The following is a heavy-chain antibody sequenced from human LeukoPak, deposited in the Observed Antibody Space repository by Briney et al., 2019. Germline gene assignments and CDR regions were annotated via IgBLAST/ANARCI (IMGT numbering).Heavy chain of an antibody. J-gene: IGHJ4*02. Sequence: KPSETLSLTCTVSGGSISSYYWSWIRQPPGKGLEWIGYIYYSGSTNYNPSLKSRVTISVDTSKNQFSLKLSSVTAADTAVYYCSVKGYSYGYLDYWGQGTLVTVSS. CDR1: GGSISSYY. D-gene: IGHD5-18*01. CDR2: IYYSGST. V-gene: IGHV4-59*01. CDR3: SVKGYSYGYLDY.